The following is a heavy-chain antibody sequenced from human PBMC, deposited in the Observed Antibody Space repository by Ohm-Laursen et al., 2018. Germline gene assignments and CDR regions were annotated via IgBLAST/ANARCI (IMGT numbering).Heavy chain of an antibody. V-gene: IGHV4-39*01. J-gene: IGHJ3*01. CDR1: GGSISSSSYC. CDR3: ARAFWNGYNDAFDV. CDR2: IYYSGST. D-gene: IGHD3-3*01. Sequence: SETLSLTCSVSGGSISSSSYCWGWIRQPPGKGLEWIGNIYYSGSTYYNPSLRSRLTVSVDTSKNHFSLKLSSVTATDTAVYYCARAFWNGYNDAFDVWGQGTMVTVSS.